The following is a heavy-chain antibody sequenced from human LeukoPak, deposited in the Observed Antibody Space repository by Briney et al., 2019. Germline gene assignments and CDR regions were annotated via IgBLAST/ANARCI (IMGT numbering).Heavy chain of an antibody. D-gene: IGHD3-22*01. CDR3: VRAVHHNFYSDSSGYYGDAFDV. V-gene: IGHV3-53*01. J-gene: IGHJ3*01. Sequence: PGGSLRLSCEASGVSIRTDYMSWGRQVPGEGLEWGSVIYSGGTIRYADSVKGRFTFSIDNFKDTLNLQMNSLRADDTAVYYCVRAVHHNFYSDSSGYYGDAFDVWGQGTVVTVSS. CDR2: IYSGGTI. CDR1: GVSIRTDY.